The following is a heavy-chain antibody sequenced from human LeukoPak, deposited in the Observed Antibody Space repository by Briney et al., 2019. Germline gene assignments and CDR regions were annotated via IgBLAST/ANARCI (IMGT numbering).Heavy chain of an antibody. CDR1: GFTFSDYY. CDR3: ASRIVAFGEFPDYFGY. J-gene: IGHJ4*02. D-gene: IGHD3-10*01. Sequence: PGGSLRLSCAASGFTFSDYYMSWIRQAPGKGLEWVSYISSSGSTIYYADSVKGRFTISRDNAKNSLYLQMNSLRAEDTAVYYCASRIVAFGEFPDYFGYWGQGTLVTVSS. CDR2: ISSSGSTI. V-gene: IGHV3-11*01.